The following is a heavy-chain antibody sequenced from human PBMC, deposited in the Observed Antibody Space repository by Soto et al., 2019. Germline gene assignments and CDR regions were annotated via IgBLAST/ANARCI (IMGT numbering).Heavy chain of an antibody. V-gene: IGHV1-24*01. CDR3: VTAPSSGYYFFFDY. Sequence: GASVKVSCKVSGYTLTELSMHWVRQAPGKGLEWMGGFDPEDGETIYAQKFQGRVTMTEDTSTDTAYMDLSSLRSEDTAAYYCVTAPSSGYYFFFDYWGQGTLVTVSS. CDR2: FDPEDGET. CDR1: GYTLTELS. J-gene: IGHJ4*02. D-gene: IGHD3-22*01.